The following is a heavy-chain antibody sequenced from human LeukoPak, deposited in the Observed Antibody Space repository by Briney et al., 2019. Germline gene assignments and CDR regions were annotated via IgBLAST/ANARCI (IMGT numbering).Heavy chain of an antibody. CDR2: ISSNGGST. CDR3: MRDFVEYCSSTSCYSQGRYDAFDI. D-gene: IGHD2-2*01. CDR1: GFTFSSYA. V-gene: IGHV3-64D*06. J-gene: IGHJ3*02. Sequence: GGSLRLSCSASGFTFSSYAMLWVRQAPGKGLEYVSAISSNGGSTYYADSVKGRFTISRDNSKNTLYLQMSSLRAEDTAVYYCMRDFVEYCSSTSCYSQGRYDAFDIWGQGTMVTVSS.